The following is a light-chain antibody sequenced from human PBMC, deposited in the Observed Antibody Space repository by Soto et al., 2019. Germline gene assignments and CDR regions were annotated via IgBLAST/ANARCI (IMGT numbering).Light chain of an antibody. CDR3: QPYGSSPRIT. CDR1: HSVSSSY. J-gene: IGKJ5*01. CDR2: GAS. Sequence: EIVLTQSPGILSLSPGERATLSCRASHSVSSSYLAWYQQKPGQAPSILIYGASSRTTGIPDRFSGSGSGTDFTLTISTLEPEDFAVYYCQPYGSSPRITFGQGTRLEIK. V-gene: IGKV3-20*01.